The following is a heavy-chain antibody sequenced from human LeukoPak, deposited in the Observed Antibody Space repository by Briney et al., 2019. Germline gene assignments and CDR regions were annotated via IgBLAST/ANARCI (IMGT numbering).Heavy chain of an antibody. Sequence: GESLKISWKGSGYSFTSYWIGWVRQMPGKGPEVDWSNYPGDSDTRYSPSFQGQVTISAEKSISTAYLQWSSLKASDTAMYYWARRQCSSTSCFYFDYWGQGTLVTVSS. CDR1: GYSFTSYW. CDR3: ARRQCSSTSCFYFDY. CDR2: NYPGDSDT. D-gene: IGHD2-2*01. V-gene: IGHV5-51*01. J-gene: IGHJ4*02.